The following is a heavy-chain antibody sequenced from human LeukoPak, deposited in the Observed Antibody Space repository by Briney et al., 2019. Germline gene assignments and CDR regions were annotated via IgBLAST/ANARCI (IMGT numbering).Heavy chain of an antibody. D-gene: IGHD3-9*01. CDR2: IYYSGST. CDR3: ARLAIRYFDTDAFDI. Sequence: SETLSLTCTVSGGSISSYYWSWIRQPPGKGLEWIGYIYYSGSTNYNPSLKSRVTISVDTSKNQFSLKLSSVTAADTAVYYCARLAIRYFDTDAFDIWGQGTMVTVSS. J-gene: IGHJ3*02. V-gene: IGHV4-59*08. CDR1: GGSISSYY.